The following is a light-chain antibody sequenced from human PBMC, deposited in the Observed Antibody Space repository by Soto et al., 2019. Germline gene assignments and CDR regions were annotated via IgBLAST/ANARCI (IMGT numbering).Light chain of an antibody. V-gene: IGKV1-5*01. CDR3: QQYKSNSKYT. J-gene: IGKJ2*01. CDR1: QSISRW. Sequence: DIQMTQSPSTLSASVGDRVTITCRASQSISRWLAWYLQRPGKAPKLLIYDASSLESGVPSRFSGSGSGTEFTLTISSLQPDDFATYYCQQYKSNSKYTFGQGTKVDIK. CDR2: DAS.